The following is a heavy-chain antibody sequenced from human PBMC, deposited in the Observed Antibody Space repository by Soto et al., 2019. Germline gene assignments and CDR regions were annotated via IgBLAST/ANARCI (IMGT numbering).Heavy chain of an antibody. V-gene: IGHV3-33*01. CDR2: IWYDGSNK. J-gene: IGHJ4*02. CDR3: ARDLSDSSGYSLRLDY. Sequence: QVQLVESGGGVVQPGRSLRLSCAASGFTFSSYGMHWVRQAPGKGLEWVAVIWYDGSNKYYADSVKGRFTISRDNSKNTLYLQMNSLRAEDTAVYYCARDLSDSSGYSLRLDYWGQGTLVTVSS. D-gene: IGHD3-22*01. CDR1: GFTFSSYG.